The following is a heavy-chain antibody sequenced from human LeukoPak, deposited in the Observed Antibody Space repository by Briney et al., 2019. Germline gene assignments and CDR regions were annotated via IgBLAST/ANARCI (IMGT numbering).Heavy chain of an antibody. J-gene: IGHJ5*01. CDR2: LYYGGST. CDR3: ARRRITRFDS. D-gene: IGHD3-10*01. CDR1: GCSVSSSNYY. V-gene: IGHV4-39*01. Sequence: PSETLSLTCTVSGCSVSSSNYYWGWIRQPPGKGLEWVGGLYYGGSTQYNPSLQSRVTISVDTSKNHFSLKLSSVTAADTAVYYGARRRITRFDSWGQGTLVIVSS.